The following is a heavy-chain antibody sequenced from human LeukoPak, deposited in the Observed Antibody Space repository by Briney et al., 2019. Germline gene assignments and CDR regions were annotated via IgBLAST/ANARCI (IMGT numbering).Heavy chain of an antibody. J-gene: IGHJ6*03. CDR3: ARVVAVTGTPVYYMDV. D-gene: IGHD6-19*01. CDR2: INPNSGGT. V-gene: IGHV1-2*02. Sequence: GASVKVSCKASGYMFTGYYMHWVRQAPGQGLEWMGWINPNSGGTNYAQKFQGRVTMTRDTSISTAYMDLNRLRSGDTAVYYCARVVAVTGTPVYYMDVWGKGTTVTVSS. CDR1: GYMFTGYY.